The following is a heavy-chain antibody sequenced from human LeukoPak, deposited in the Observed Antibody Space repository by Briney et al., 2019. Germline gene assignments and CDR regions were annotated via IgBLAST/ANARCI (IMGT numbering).Heavy chain of an antibody. CDR2: ISGNGTTK. CDR3: ARDRNWNDGIDY. D-gene: IGHD1-1*01. V-gene: IGHV3-48*04. CDR1: GFSFKTYA. Sequence: GGSLRLSCTASGFSFKTYAINWVRQAPGKGLEWVSFISGNGTTKYYADSVKGRFTISRDNAKNSLYLQMNSLRAEDTAVYYCARDRNWNDGIDYWGQGTLVTVSS. J-gene: IGHJ4*02.